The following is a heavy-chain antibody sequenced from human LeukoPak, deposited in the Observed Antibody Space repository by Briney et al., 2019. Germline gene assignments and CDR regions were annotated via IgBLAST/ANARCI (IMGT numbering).Heavy chain of an antibody. CDR3: AKDLDSSGYYTPMD. V-gene: IGHV3-23*01. D-gene: IGHD3-22*01. Sequence: GGSLRLSCAASGFTFNTYTMNWVRQAPGKGLEWVSVISGSGGSTYYADSVKGRFTISRDNSKNTLYLQMNSLRAEDTAVYYCAKDLDSSGYYTPMDWGQGTLVTVSS. CDR2: ISGSGGST. J-gene: IGHJ4*02. CDR1: GFTFNTYT.